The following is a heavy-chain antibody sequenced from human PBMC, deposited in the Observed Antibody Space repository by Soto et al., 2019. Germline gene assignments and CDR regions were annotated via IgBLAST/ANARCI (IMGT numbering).Heavy chain of an antibody. CDR1: GFTFSSYS. D-gene: IGHD2-2*01. CDR2: ISGSSSYI. J-gene: IGHJ4*02. Sequence: PGGSLRLSCAASGFTFSSYSMNWVRQAPGKGLEWVSSISGSSSYIYYADSVKGRFTISRDNAKNSLYLQMNSLRAEDTAVYYCARGGLYCSSTRCYGNFDYWGQGTLVTLSS. CDR3: ARGGLYCSSTRCYGNFDY. V-gene: IGHV3-21*01.